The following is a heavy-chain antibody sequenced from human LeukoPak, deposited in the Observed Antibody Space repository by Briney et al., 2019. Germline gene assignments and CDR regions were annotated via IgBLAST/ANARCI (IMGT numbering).Heavy chain of an antibody. CDR1: GFTFDDYA. J-gene: IGHJ4*02. CDR2: ISWNSGSI. CDR3: AKDSLHNYYDSSGSIDY. V-gene: IGHV3-9*01. D-gene: IGHD3-22*01. Sequence: GGSLRLSCAASGFTFDDYAVHWVRQAPGKGLEWVSGISWNSGSIGYADSVKGRFTISRDNAKNSLYLQMNSLRAEDTALYYCAKDSLHNYYDSSGSIDYWGQGTLVTVSS.